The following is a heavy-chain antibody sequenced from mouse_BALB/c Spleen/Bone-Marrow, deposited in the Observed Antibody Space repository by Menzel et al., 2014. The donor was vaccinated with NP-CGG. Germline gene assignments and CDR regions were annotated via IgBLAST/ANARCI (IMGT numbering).Heavy chain of an antibody. CDR1: GFTFNTYA. J-gene: IGHJ3*01. Sequence: EVQRVESGGGLVQPKGSLKLSCAASGFTFNTYAMNWVRQAPGKGLEWVARIRSKSNNYATYYADSVKDRFTISRDDSQSMLYLQMNNLKTEDTAMYYCVRRDGNCGGFAYWGQGTLVTVSA. CDR2: IRSKSNNYAT. D-gene: IGHD2-1*01. V-gene: IGHV10-1*02. CDR3: VRRDGNCGGFAY.